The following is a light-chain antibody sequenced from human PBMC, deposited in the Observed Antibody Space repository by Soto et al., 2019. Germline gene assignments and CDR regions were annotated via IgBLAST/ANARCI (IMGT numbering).Light chain of an antibody. V-gene: IGLV2-11*01. J-gene: IGLJ2*01. CDR1: SSDVGGYKY. CDR3: CSYAGSYTFV. CDR2: DVS. Sequence: QSALTQPRSVSGSPGQSVTISCTGTSSDVGGYKYVSWYQQHAGKAPKLMMYDVSKRPSGVPDRFSGSKSGNTASLTTSGLQAEDEADYYCCSYAGSYTFVFGGGTKVTVL.